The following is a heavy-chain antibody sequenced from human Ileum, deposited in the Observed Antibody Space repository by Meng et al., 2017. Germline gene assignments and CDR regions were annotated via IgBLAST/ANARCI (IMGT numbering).Heavy chain of an antibody. CDR3: ARDCSGGGCFAP. Sequence: QVQLVQSGAEVKYPGSSVKVSCKASGGAFSSSAIGWLRQAPGRGLEWMGGIIPILNASTYAQNFKGRVTLSADMATTTVYMELSSLTSDDTAVYFCARDCSGGGCFAPWGQGTLVTVSS. J-gene: IGHJ5*02. V-gene: IGHV1-69*10. CDR1: GGAFSSSA. D-gene: IGHD2-15*01. CDR2: IIPILNAS.